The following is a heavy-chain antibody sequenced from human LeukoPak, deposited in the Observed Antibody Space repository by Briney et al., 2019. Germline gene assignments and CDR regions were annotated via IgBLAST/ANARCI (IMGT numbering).Heavy chain of an antibody. Sequence: SETLSLTCTVSGGSISSYYWSWIRQPPGKGLEWIGYIYYSGSTNYNPSLKSRVTISVDTSKNQFSLKLSSVTAADTAVYYCARRGSGWFFDYWGQGTLVTVSS. CDR3: ARRGSGWFFDY. D-gene: IGHD6-19*01. CDR1: GGSISSYY. V-gene: IGHV4-59*08. J-gene: IGHJ4*02. CDR2: IYYSGST.